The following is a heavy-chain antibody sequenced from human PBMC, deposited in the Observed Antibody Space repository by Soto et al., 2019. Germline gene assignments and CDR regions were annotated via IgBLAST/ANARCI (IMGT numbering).Heavy chain of an antibody. CDR1: GYTFTSYG. D-gene: IGHD3-16*02. Sequence: GASVKVSCKASGYTFTSYGISWVRQAPGQGLEWMGWISAYNGNTNYAQKLQGRVTMTTDTSTSTAYMELRSLRSDDTAVYYCARDQGDDYIWGSDRSPNWFDPWGQGTLVTVSS. V-gene: IGHV1-18*01. CDR3: ARDQGDDYIWGSDRSPNWFDP. J-gene: IGHJ5*02. CDR2: ISAYNGNT.